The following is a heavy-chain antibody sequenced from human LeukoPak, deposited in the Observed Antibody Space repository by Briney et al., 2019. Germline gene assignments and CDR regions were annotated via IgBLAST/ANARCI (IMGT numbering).Heavy chain of an antibody. CDR1: GFTFSSYG. CDR2: IWYDGSNK. J-gene: IGHJ6*03. D-gene: IGHD3-3*01. CDR3: ARPDYDFWSGSPGGHYMDV. Sequence: SGGSLRLSCAASGFTFSSYGMHWVRQAPGKGLEWVAVIWYDGSNKYYADSVKGRFTISRDNSKNTLYLQMDSLRAEDTAVYYCARPDYDFWSGSPGGHYMDVWGKGTTVTVSS. V-gene: IGHV3-33*01.